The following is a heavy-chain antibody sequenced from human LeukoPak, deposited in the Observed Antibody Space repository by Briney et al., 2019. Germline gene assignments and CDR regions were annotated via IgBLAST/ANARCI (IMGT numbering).Heavy chain of an antibody. D-gene: IGHD5-18*01. J-gene: IGHJ4*02. Sequence: GASVNVSCTASGYTFTSYYMHWVRQAPGQGLEWMGIVNPSGGTTSYAQKFQGRVTMTRDTSTSTVYMELSSLRSEDTAVYYCARRGAVDTTMTNWGQGTLVTVSS. CDR2: VNPSGGTT. CDR3: ARRGAVDTTMTN. CDR1: GYTFTSYY. V-gene: IGHV1-46*01.